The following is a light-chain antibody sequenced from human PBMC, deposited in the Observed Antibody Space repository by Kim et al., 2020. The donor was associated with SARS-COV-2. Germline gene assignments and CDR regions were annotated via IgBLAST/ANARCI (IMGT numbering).Light chain of an antibody. CDR3: QQSYSIPLT. CDR2: GAS. V-gene: IGKV1-39*01. CDR1: QSISNY. J-gene: IGKJ4*01. Sequence: DIQMTQSPSSLSASVGDRVTITCRASQSISNYLNWYQQKPGKAPNLLIYGASGLESGLPSRFSGSGSGTDLTLTINSLQPEGFATYYCQQSYSIPLTFGGGTKVDIK.